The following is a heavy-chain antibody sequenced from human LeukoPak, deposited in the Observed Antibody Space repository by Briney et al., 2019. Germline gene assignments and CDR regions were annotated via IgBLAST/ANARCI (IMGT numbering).Heavy chain of an antibody. V-gene: IGHV3-23*01. Sequence: GGSLRLSCAASGFTFSSYAMSWVRQAPEKGLEWLSVYNGGNDGTYYADSVKGRFTISRDNSKNTLYLQLNSLRTEDTAVYYCAKANGITGTTYWYFDLWGRGTLVTVSS. CDR1: GFTFSSYA. CDR2: YNGGNDGT. J-gene: IGHJ2*01. CDR3: AKANGITGTTYWYFDL. D-gene: IGHD1-7*01.